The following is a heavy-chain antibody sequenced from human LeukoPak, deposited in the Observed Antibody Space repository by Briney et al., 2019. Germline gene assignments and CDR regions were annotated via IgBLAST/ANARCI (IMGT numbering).Heavy chain of an antibody. Sequence: PSETLSLTCTVSGGSISSSTYYWAWIRQPPGKGLEWIGEINHSGSTNYNPSLKSRVTISVDTSKNQFSLKLSSVTAADTAVYYCARGRSPPLIYYGSGSRIWAGYYFDYWGQGTLVTVSS. CDR1: GGSISSSTYY. J-gene: IGHJ4*02. D-gene: IGHD3-10*01. CDR3: ARGRSPPLIYYGSGSRIWAGYYFDY. V-gene: IGHV4-39*07. CDR2: INHSGST.